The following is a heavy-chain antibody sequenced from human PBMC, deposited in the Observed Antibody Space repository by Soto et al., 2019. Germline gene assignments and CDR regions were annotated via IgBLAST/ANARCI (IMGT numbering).Heavy chain of an antibody. CDR2: IKSKTNGGTT. J-gene: IGHJ4*02. CDR3: TTDDPINKY. V-gene: IGHV3-15*01. CDR1: GFTFSNAW. Sequence: GGSLRLSCAVSGFTFSNAWMSWVRQAPGKGLEWVGRIKSKTNGGTTDYAAPVNGRFTISRDDSKNTLYLQLNSLKAEDTALYYCTTDDPINKYWGQGTLVTVSS.